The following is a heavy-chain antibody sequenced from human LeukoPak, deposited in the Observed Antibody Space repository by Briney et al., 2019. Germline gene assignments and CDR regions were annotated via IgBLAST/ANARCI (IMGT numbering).Heavy chain of an antibody. Sequence: ASVKVSCKASGGTFSSYAISWVRQAPGQGLEWMGGIIPIFGTANYAQKFQGRVTITADESTSTAYMELSSLRSEDTAVYYCARGFAGTDVDYYMDVWGKGPRSPSP. J-gene: IGHJ6*03. V-gene: IGHV1-69*13. CDR3: ARGFAGTDVDYYMDV. CDR2: IIPIFGTA. CDR1: GGTFSSYA. D-gene: IGHD6-13*01.